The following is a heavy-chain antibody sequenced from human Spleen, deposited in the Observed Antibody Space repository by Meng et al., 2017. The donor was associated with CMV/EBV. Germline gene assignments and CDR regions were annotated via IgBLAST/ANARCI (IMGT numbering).Heavy chain of an antibody. J-gene: IGHJ4*02. CDR3: AKEDIVALPSGEGSSLLDY. V-gene: IGHV3-21*01. D-gene: IGHD2-15*01. CDR2: ISSSSSYI. CDR1: GFTFSNNW. Sequence: GESLKISCAASGFTFSNNWMTWVRQPPGKGLEWVSSISSSSSYIYYADSVKGRFTISRDNAKNSLYLQMNSLRAEDTAVYYCAKEDIVALPSGEGSSLLDYWGQGTLVTVSS.